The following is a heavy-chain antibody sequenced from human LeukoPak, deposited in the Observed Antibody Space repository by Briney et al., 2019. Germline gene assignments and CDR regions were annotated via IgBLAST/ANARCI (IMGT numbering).Heavy chain of an antibody. J-gene: IGHJ3*02. CDR3: ARDSTYYYSSGYSRGGAFDI. V-gene: IGHV3-23*01. Sequence: GGSLRLSCAASGFTFSSYAMSWVRQAPGKGLEWVSAISGSGGSTYYADSVKGRFTISRDNAKNSLYLQMNSLRAEDTAVYYCARDSTYYYSSGYSRGGAFDIWGQGTMVTVSS. D-gene: IGHD3-22*01. CDR1: GFTFSSYA. CDR2: ISGSGGST.